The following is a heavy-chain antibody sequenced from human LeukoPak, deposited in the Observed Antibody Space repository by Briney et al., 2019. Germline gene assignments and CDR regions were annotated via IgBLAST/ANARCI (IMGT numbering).Heavy chain of an antibody. J-gene: IGHJ4*02. CDR2: IYYSGST. D-gene: IGHD5-24*01. V-gene: IGHV4-59*08. CDR1: GGSMSSYY. Sequence: KPSETLSFTWTGSGGSMSSYYGSWIRQPPGEGLEWIGYIYYSGSTKYNPSLKSRVTISVDTSKNQFSLKLSSVTAADTAVYYCARGARAGYNLEPFDYWGQGTLVTVSS. CDR3: ARGARAGYNLEPFDY.